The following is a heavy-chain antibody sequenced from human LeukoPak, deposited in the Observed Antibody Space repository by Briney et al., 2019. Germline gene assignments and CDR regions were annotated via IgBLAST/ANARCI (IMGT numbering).Heavy chain of an antibody. CDR3: AKDENYYDSSGLLGS. CDR2: ISWNSGSI. V-gene: IGHV3-9*01. CDR1: GFTFDDYA. D-gene: IGHD3-22*01. Sequence: GGSLRLSCAASGFTFDDYAMHWVRQAPGKGLEWVSGISWNSGSIGYADSVKGRFIISRDNAKNSLYLQMNSLRAEDTALYYCAKDENYYDSSGLLGSWGQGTLVTVSS. J-gene: IGHJ4*02.